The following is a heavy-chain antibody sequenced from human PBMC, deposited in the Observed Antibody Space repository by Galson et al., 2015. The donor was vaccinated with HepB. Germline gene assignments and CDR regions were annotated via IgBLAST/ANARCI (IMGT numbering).Heavy chain of an antibody. V-gene: IGHV3-7*01. CDR3: ARDFGALQDGVDAFDI. CDR2: IKQDGSEK. D-gene: IGHD3-16*01. CDR1: GFTFSSYW. Sequence: SLRLSCAASGFTFSSYWMSWVRQAPGKGLEWVANIKQDGSEKYYVDSVKGRFTISRDNAKNSLYLQMNSLRAEDTAVYYCARDFGALQDGVDAFDIWGQGTMVTVSS. J-gene: IGHJ3*02.